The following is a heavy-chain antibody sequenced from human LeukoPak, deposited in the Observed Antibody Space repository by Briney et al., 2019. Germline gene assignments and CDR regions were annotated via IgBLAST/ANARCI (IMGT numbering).Heavy chain of an antibody. Sequence: PGGSLRLSCAASGFMFSSYEMNWVRRAPGKGLEWVSYISSSGSTIHYADSVKGRFTISRDNAKNSLYLQMNSLRAEDTAIYYCARETAAVNWGQGTVVTVSS. D-gene: IGHD6-13*01. J-gene: IGHJ4*02. CDR3: ARETAAVN. CDR2: ISSSGSTI. CDR1: GFMFSSYE. V-gene: IGHV3-48*03.